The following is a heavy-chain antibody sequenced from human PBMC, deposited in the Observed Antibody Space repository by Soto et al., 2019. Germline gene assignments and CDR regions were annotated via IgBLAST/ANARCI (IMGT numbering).Heavy chain of an antibody. J-gene: IGHJ3*02. CDR2: INNDGGIT. D-gene: IGHD2-2*01. Sequence: EVQLVESGGDLIQPGGSLRLSCAASGFTFSSHCMNWVRRVPGKGLQWVSHINNDGGITDYADSVKGRFTISRDNANNSLYLQMNALRVEDTSVYNWTREAGYCCRSGCSRRAFDSWGQGEMGSVSS. CDR1: GFTFSSHC. V-gene: IGHV3-74*01. CDR3: TREAGYCCRSGCSRRAFDS.